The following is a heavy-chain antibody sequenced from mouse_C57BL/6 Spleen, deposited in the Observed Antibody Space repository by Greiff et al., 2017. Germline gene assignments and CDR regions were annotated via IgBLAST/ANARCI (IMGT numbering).Heavy chain of an antibody. Sequence: QVQLQQPGAELVKPGASVTLSCKASGYTFTSYWMHWVKQRPGQGLEWIGMIHPNSGSTNYNEKFKSKATLTVDKSSSTAYMQLSSLTSEDSAVXYCAREGEGYFDVWGTGTTVTVSS. CDR1: GYTFTSYW. J-gene: IGHJ1*03. CDR2: IHPNSGST. CDR3: AREGEGYFDV. V-gene: IGHV1-64*01.